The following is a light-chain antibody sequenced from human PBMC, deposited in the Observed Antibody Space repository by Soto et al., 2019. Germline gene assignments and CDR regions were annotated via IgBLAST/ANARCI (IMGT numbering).Light chain of an antibody. CDR1: QSVDSSY. V-gene: IGKV3-20*01. CDR3: QQYGRSPWT. J-gene: IGKJ1*01. CDR2: GAS. Sequence: EIVLTQSPGTLSLSPGERATLSCRASQSVDSSYLAWYQQTPGQAPRLLMYGASSRATGIPDRFSGSGSGTDFTLTISRLEPEDFAVYYCQQYGRSPWTFGQGTKVDIK.